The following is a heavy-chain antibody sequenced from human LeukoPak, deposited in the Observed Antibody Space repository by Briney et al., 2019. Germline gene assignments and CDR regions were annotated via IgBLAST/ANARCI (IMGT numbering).Heavy chain of an antibody. V-gene: IGHV4-4*09. CDR2: IYTSGST. CDR1: GGSISSYY. J-gene: IGHJ6*03. Sequence: SETLSLTCTVSGGSISSYYWSWIRQPPGKGLEWIGYIYTSGSTNYNPSLKSRVTISVDTSKNQFSLKLSSVTAADTAVYYCARGAGIAVAGYYYYMDVWGKGTTVTVSS. D-gene: IGHD6-19*01. CDR3: ARGAGIAVAGYYYYMDV.